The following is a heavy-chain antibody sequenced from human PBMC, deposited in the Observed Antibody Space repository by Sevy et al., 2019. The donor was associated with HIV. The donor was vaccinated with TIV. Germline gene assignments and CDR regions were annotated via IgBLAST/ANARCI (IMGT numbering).Heavy chain of an antibody. J-gene: IGHJ4*02. Sequence: GGSLRLSCAASGFTFSKYSMSWVRQPPGKGLEWVSTLSFGCGEINYADSVKGRFTISRDNSKGSVNLQMNNLRPEDTAVYYCAREGCTKPHDYCGQGTLVTVSS. CDR3: AREGCTKPHDY. CDR1: GFTFSKYS. V-gene: IGHV3-23*01. CDR2: LSFGCGEI. D-gene: IGHD2-8*01.